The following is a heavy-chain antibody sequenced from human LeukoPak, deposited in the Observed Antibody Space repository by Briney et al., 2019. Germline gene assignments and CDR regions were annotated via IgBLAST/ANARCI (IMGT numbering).Heavy chain of an antibody. CDR1: GGTFNSHV. CDR3: ARGYYYGSESYWHTKWFDP. CDR2: IIPVFGTA. D-gene: IGHD3-10*01. J-gene: IGHJ5*02. Sequence: GASVKVSCKASGGTFNSHVISWVRQAPGQGLEWMGGIIPVFGTANYAQKFQGRVTITTDESTTTAYMEMSSLRSEDTAVYCCARGYYYGSESYWHTKWFDPWGQGTLVTVSS. V-gene: IGHV1-69*05.